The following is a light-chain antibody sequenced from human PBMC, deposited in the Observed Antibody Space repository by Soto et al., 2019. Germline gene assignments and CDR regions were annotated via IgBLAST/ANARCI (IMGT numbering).Light chain of an antibody. V-gene: IGLV2-14*01. J-gene: IGLJ3*02. CDR2: EVS. CDR1: SSDIGGYNY. CDR3: SSHTSSSTWV. Sequence: QSALTQPASVSGSPGQSITISCTGTSSDIGGYNYVSWYQQHPGKAPKLMIYEVSNRPSGVSNRFSGSNSGNTASLTISALQAEDAADYYCSSHTSSSTWVFGGGTQLTVL.